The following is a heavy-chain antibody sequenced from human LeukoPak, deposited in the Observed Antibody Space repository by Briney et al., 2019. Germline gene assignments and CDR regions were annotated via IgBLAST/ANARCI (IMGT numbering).Heavy chain of an antibody. Sequence: PGGCLRLSCAVSGFTFSSYAMSWVRQAPGKGLEWVSAIVGSGRSTYYAGSVKGRFNISRDNSKNTLYLQMNSLRVEDTAVYYCTQDHGFGDPTTGYWGQGTLVTVSS. D-gene: IGHD3-10*01. CDR3: TQDHGFGDPTTGY. J-gene: IGHJ4*02. CDR2: IVGSGRST. CDR1: GFTFSSYA. V-gene: IGHV3-23*01.